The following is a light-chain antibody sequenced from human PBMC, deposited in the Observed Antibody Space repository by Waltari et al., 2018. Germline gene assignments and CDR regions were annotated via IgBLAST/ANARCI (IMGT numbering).Light chain of an antibody. CDR1: SSNIGSNT. CDR2: SNN. J-gene: IGLJ3*02. Sequence: QSVLPQPPSASGTPGQRVTISCSGSSSNIGSNTVNWSQQLPGTAPKLLIYSNNQRPSGLPDRFAGSKSGTSASLAISGLQSEDEADYYCAAWDDSLNGPVFGGGTKLTVL. CDR3: AAWDDSLNGPV. V-gene: IGLV1-44*01.